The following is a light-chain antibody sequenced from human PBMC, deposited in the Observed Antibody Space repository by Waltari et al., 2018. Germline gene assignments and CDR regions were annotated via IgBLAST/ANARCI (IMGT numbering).Light chain of an antibody. CDR1: SNDDGGYNS. CDR3: SSQSSNDVVL. V-gene: IGLV2-14*01. Sequence: QSALTQPASVSGSPGQSVTIFCAATSNDDGGYNSVSWYQEHPGQAPRVIIYDVRDRPSGVSDRFSGSKSGNTASLTISGLQAEDEADYYCSSQSSNDVVLFGGGTKLTGL. CDR2: DVR. J-gene: IGLJ2*01.